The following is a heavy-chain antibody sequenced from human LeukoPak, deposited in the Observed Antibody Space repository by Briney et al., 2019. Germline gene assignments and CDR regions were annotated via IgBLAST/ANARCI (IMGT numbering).Heavy chain of an antibody. CDR1: GYTLTELS. CDR3: ATVGITMIATYYFDY. J-gene: IGHJ4*02. D-gene: IGHD3-22*01. Sequence: ASVKVSCKVSGYTLTELSMHWVRQAPGKGLEWMGGFDPEDGETIYAQKFQGRVTMTEDTSTDTAYMELSGLRSEDTAVYYCATVGITMIATYYFDYWGQGTLVTVSS. V-gene: IGHV1-24*01. CDR2: FDPEDGET.